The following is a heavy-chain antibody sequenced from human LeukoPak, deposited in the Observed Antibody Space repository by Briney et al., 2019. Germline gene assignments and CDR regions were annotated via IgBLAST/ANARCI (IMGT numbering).Heavy chain of an antibody. CDR3: ARVRPASGYCSSTSCYYMDV. V-gene: IGHV3-30*03. Sequence: GGSLRLSCAASGFTFSRYGMHWVRQAPGKGLEWVAVISYDGSNRYNADSVKGRFTISRDNAKNSLYLQMNSLRAEDTALYYCARVRPASGYCSSTSCYYMDVWGKGTTVTVSS. D-gene: IGHD2-2*01. CDR2: ISYDGSNR. CDR1: GFTFSRYG. J-gene: IGHJ6*03.